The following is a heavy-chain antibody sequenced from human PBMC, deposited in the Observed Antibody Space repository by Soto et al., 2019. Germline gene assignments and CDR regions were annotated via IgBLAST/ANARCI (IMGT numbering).Heavy chain of an antibody. CDR1: GSTFSSYA. Sequence: GGSLRLSCAASGSTFSSYAMHWVRQAPGKGLEWVAVISYDGSNKYYADSVKGRFTISRDISKNTLYLQMNSLRAEDTAVYYCAATEYTWNYGFAFDTWGQGTMVTVS. D-gene: IGHD1-7*01. CDR2: ISYDGSNK. CDR3: AATEYTWNYGFAFDT. J-gene: IGHJ3*02. V-gene: IGHV3-30-3*01.